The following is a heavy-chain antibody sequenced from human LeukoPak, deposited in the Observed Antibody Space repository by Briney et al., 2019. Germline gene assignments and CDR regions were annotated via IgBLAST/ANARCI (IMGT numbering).Heavy chain of an antibody. CDR3: TRERQWELLVDY. V-gene: IGHV3-49*03. CDR2: IRSKAYGGTT. D-gene: IGHD1-26*01. CDR1: GFTFVDYA. Sequence: GGSLRLSCTAPGFTFVDYAMSWFRQAPGKGLEKVGSIRSKAYGGTTEYAASVKGRFTISRDDSKSIAYLQMSSLKTEDIAVYYCTRERQWELLVDYWGQGTLVTVSS. J-gene: IGHJ4*02.